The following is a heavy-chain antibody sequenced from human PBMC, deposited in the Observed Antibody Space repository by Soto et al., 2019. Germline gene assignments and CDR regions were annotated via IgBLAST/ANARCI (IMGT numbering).Heavy chain of an antibody. CDR2: IYNSGST. CDR3: AREYYYDSSGYYSRGAFDI. Sequence: KTSETLSLTCTVSGGSISSYYWNWIRHPPGKGLEWIGSIYNSGSTNYNPSLKSRVTISVDTSKNQFSLKQSSVTAADTAVYYCAREYYYDSSGYYSRGAFDIWGQGAMVTVSS. V-gene: IGHV4-59*01. J-gene: IGHJ3*02. D-gene: IGHD3-22*01. CDR1: GGSISSYY.